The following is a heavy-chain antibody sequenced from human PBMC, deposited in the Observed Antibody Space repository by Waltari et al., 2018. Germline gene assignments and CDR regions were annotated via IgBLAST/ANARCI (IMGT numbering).Heavy chain of an antibody. Sequence: QVQLQQWGAGLLKPSETLSLTCAVYGGSFSGSYWSWIRQPPGKGLEWIGEINHSGSTNYNPSLKSRVTISVDTSKNQFSLKLSSVTAADTAVYYCEARGCSSTSCSVTFDYWGQGTLVTVSS. CDR3: EARGCSSTSCSVTFDY. V-gene: IGHV4-34*01. J-gene: IGHJ4*02. CDR2: INHSGST. CDR1: GGSFSGSY. D-gene: IGHD2-2*01.